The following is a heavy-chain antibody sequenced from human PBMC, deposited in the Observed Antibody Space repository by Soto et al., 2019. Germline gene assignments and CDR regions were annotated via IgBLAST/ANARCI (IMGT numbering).Heavy chain of an antibody. J-gene: IGHJ4*02. CDR1: GGSISSSGYY. D-gene: IGHD2-21*02. V-gene: IGHV4-39*02. CDR2: IYYSGTT. CDR3: ARDKYCAGDCYFAYNFDY. Sequence: SETLSLTCTASGGSISSSGYYWGWLPQRPGQGLEWIGSIYYSGTTYSNPSLKSRVTTSEDTTKNQFPLMLSPVAAAATAVYYCARDKYCAGDCYFAYNFDYWGQETLVTVSS.